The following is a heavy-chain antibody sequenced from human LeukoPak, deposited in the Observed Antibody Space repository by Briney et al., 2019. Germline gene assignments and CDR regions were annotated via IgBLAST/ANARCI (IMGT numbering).Heavy chain of an antibody. CDR2: IYYSGST. Sequence: SETLSLTCTVSGGSISSSSYYWGWIRQPPGKGLGGIGSIYYSGSTYYNPSLKSRVTISVDTSKNQFSLKLSSVTAADTAVYYCARDRSVYSSSSGDYWGQGTLVTVSS. CDR1: GGSISSSSYY. D-gene: IGHD6-13*01. V-gene: IGHV4-39*07. CDR3: ARDRSVYSSSSGDY. J-gene: IGHJ4*02.